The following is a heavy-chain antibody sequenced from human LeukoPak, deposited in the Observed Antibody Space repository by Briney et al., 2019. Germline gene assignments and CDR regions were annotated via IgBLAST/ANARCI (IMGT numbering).Heavy chain of an antibody. J-gene: IGHJ4*02. CDR2: IHYAGST. CDR1: GATIKSYY. Sequence: SETLSLTCTVSGATIKSYYWSWIRQSPGKGLEWIADIHYAGSTNYNPSLKSRVTISVDTSKNQFSLKLSSVTAADTAVYYCARHPSYYDRIDYWGQGTLVTVSS. D-gene: IGHD3-22*01. V-gene: IGHV4-59*08. CDR3: ARHPSYYDRIDY.